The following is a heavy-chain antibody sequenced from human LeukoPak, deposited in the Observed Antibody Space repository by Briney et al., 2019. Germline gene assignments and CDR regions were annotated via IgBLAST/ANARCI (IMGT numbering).Heavy chain of an antibody. CDR2: IWYDGSNK. J-gene: IGHJ6*02. CDR3: ARDIVDYYGSGYYYGMDV. V-gene: IGHV3-33*01. D-gene: IGHD3-10*01. CDR1: GFTFSSYG. Sequence: PGRSLRLSCAASGFTFSSYGMHWVRQAPGKGLESVAVIWYDGSNKYYADSVKSRFTISRDNSKNTLYLQMNSLRAEDTAVYYCARDIVDYYGSGYYYGMDVWGQGTTVTVSS.